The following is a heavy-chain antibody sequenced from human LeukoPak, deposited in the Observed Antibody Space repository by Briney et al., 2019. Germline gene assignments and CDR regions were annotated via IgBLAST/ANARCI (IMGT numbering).Heavy chain of an antibody. CDR3: ARDGVVVAATPGAFDI. CDR1: GGSISSYY. Sequence: PSETLSLTCTVSGGSISSYYWSWIRQPPGKGLEWIGYIYYSGSTNYNPSLKSRVTISVDTSKNQFSLKLSSVTAADTAVYYCARDGVVVAATPGAFDIWGQGTMVTVSS. CDR2: IYYSGST. J-gene: IGHJ3*02. V-gene: IGHV4-59*01. D-gene: IGHD2-15*01.